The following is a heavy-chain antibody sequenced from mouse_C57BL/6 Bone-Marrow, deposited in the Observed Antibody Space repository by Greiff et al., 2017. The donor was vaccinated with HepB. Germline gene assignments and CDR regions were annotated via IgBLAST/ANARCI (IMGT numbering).Heavy chain of an antibody. CDR3: ARSGFGKGFDY. V-gene: IGHV1-55*01. CDR2: IYPGSGST. D-gene: IGHD1-1*01. Sequence: VHLQQPGAALVKPGASVRMSCKASGSPFPSSWIPWVKQRPGQGLEWIGDIYPGSGSTNYNEKFKSKATLTVDTSSSTAYMQLSSLTSEDSAVYYCARSGFGKGFDYWGQGTTLTVSS. J-gene: IGHJ2*01. CDR1: GSPFPSSW.